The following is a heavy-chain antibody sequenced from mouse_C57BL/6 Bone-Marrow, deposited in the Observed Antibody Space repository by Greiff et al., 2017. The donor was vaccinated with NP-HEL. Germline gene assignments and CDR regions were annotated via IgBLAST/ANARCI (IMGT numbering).Heavy chain of an antibody. Sequence: VQLQQSGAELAKPGASVKLSCKASGYTFTSYWMHWVKQRPGQGLEWIGYINPSSGYTKYNQKFKDKATLTADKSSSTAYMQLSSLTYEASAVYSCAVHWYFDVWGTGTTVTVSS. CDR2: INPSSGYT. CDR3: AVHWYFDV. V-gene: IGHV1-7*01. J-gene: IGHJ1*03. CDR1: GYTFTSYW.